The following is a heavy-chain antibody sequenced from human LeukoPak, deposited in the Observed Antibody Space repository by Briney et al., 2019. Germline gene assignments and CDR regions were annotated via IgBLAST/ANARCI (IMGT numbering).Heavy chain of an antibody. V-gene: IGHV5-51*01. Sequence: ESPKISCKGSGYSSTSYWYCWVCQMPGKGLEWMWIIYPDDSDTRYSPSFEGQVTISVDKSIRTAYLQWTSLKDTDTAKYYCVRRREFEELGTHWFDPWGQGTPVTVSS. D-gene: IGHD3-10*01. CDR3: VRRREFEELGTHWFDP. CDR1: GYSSTSYW. CDR2: IYPDDSDT. J-gene: IGHJ5*02.